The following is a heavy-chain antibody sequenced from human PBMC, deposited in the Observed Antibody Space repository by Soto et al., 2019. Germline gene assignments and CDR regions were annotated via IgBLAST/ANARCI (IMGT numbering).Heavy chain of an antibody. Sequence: GGSLRLSCTTSGFMFADYAMSWFHLAPGKGLEWVGFIRSRTYGGPTEYAASVQGRFTISRDDSKSIAYLQMNSLKTEATRVYYCSRDPGLGVAPHPFDYWSPGTLVTVSS. V-gene: IGHV3-49*03. CDR1: GFMFADYA. CDR3: SRDPGLGVAPHPFDY. D-gene: IGHD1-1*01. CDR2: IRSRTYGGPT. J-gene: IGHJ4*02.